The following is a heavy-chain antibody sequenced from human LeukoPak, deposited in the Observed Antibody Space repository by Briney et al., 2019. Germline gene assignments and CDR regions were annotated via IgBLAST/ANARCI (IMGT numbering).Heavy chain of an antibody. Sequence: SETLSLTCAVYGGSFSGYYWSWIRQPPGRGLEWIGEINYSGSTNYNPSLKSRVTISVDTSKNQFSLKLSSVPAADTAVYYCARGVCSGGSCYSEWNYWGQGTLVTVSS. D-gene: IGHD2-15*01. J-gene: IGHJ4*02. CDR2: INYSGST. V-gene: IGHV4-34*01. CDR1: GGSFSGYY. CDR3: ARGVCSGGSCYSEWNY.